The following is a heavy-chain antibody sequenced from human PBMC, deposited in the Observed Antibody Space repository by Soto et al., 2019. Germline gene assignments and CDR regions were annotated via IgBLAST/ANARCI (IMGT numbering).Heavy chain of an antibody. D-gene: IGHD2-21*02. CDR3: ARDSDFAFDY. V-gene: IGHV3-48*02. J-gene: IGHJ4*02. CDR1: GFTFSTYP. CDR2: IRPSSESM. Sequence: EVQLVESGGGLVQPGGSLRLSCAASGFTFSTYPMNWVRQAPGKGLEWVSNIRPSSESMSYADSVKGRFTVSRDNAKNSLSLQMNRLRDDDTAVYYCARDSDFAFDYWGQGTLVTVSS.